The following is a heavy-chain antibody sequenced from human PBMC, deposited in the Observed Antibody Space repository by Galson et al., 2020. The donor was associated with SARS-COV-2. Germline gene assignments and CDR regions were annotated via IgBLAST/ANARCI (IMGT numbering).Heavy chain of an antibody. CDR3: AKPQSSGWKLGYFDY. V-gene: IGHV3-23*01. CDR1: GFTFSSYS. Sequence: GGSLRLSCAASGFTFSSYSMNWVRQAPGKGLEWVSAISGSGGSTYYADSVKGRFTISRDNSKNTLYLQMNSLRAEDTAVYYCAKPQSSGWKLGYFDYWGQGTLVTVSS. CDR2: ISGSGGST. J-gene: IGHJ4*02. D-gene: IGHD6-19*01.